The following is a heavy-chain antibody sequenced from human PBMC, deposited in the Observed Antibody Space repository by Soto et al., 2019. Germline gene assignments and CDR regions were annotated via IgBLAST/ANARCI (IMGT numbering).Heavy chain of an antibody. CDR1: GGSVSSGSYY. CDR2: MYYSGST. D-gene: IGHD3-16*01. V-gene: IGHV4-61*01. J-gene: IGHJ4*02. CDR3: ARDVREGAGWPSGFGY. Sequence: PSETLPLTCNVSGGSVSSGSYYWSWIRQPPGKGLEWIGYMYYSGSTTYNPSLKSRVTISIDTSKNQFSLKLSSVTAADTAVYYCARDVREGAGWPSGFGYWGPGTLVTVSS.